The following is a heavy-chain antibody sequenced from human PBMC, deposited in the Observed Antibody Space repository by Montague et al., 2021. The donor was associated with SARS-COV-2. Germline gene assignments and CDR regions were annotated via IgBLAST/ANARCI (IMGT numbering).Heavy chain of an antibody. J-gene: IGHJ4*02. Sequence: SETLSLTCAVYGGSFSGYYWTWIRQSPGKGLEWIAEINHSGTTNYNFNPSLRIPITISVDTSKSQFSLKLSSVTAADAGVYSCARWDPRTLTMIGLRGKAASDYWGQGTLVTVSS. D-gene: IGHD4-23*01. CDR1: GGSFSGYY. CDR3: ARWDPRTLTMIGLRGKAASDY. V-gene: IGHV4-34*01. CDR2: INHSGTT.